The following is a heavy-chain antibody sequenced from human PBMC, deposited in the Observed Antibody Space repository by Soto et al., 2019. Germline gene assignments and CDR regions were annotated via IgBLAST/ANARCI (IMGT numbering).Heavy chain of an antibody. CDR3: VSLLVDTAMAPGSDY. Sequence: QVQLVQSGAEVKKPGSSVKVSCKASGGTFSSYAISWVRQAPGQGLEWMGGIIPIFGTANYAQKFQGRVTITADESTSTAYMELSSLRSEDTAVYYCVSLLVDTAMAPGSDYWGQGTLVTVSS. V-gene: IGHV1-69*01. CDR2: IIPIFGTA. D-gene: IGHD5-18*01. CDR1: GGTFSSYA. J-gene: IGHJ4*02.